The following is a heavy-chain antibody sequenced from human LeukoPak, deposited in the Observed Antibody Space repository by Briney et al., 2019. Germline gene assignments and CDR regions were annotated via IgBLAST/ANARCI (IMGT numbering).Heavy chain of an antibody. D-gene: IGHD3-22*01. J-gene: IGHJ4*02. CDR1: GFTFSKYG. V-gene: IGHV3-33*01. CDR2: IWSDGTNK. CDR3: ARDNKETVILVTEPGELDY. Sequence: GGSLRLSCAASGFTFSKYGMHWVRQAPGKGLEWMAVIWSDGTNKFYADSVKGRSSVSRDDSKDTVYLQMNSLRAEDTAVYYWARDNKETVILVTEPGELDYWGQGTLVTVSS.